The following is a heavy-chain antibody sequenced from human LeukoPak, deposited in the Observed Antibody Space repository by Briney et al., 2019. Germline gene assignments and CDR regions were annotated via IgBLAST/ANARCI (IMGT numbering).Heavy chain of an antibody. CDR1: GYTFTSYY. D-gene: IGHD4-17*01. CDR2: INPSGSSS. V-gene: IGHV1-46*01. CDR3: ARDHYGDYGVDY. J-gene: IGHJ4*02. Sequence: ASVKVSCKASGYTFTSYYMHWVRQAPGQGLEWMGIINPSGSSSSYAQKFQGRVTMTRDTSTSTVYMELSSLRSEDTAVYYCARDHYGDYGVDYWGQGTLVTVSS.